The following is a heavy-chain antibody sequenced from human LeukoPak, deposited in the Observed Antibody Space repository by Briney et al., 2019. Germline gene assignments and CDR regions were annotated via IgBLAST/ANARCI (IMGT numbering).Heavy chain of an antibody. CDR2: IHYSGST. CDR1: GGSISSYY. D-gene: IGHD2-21*01. V-gene: IGHV4-59*01. Sequence: SETLSLTCTVSGGSISSYYWGWIRQPPGKGLEWIGYIHYSGSTDYNPSLKSRVTISVDTSKNQFSLKLSSVTAADTAVYYCARDTGDRYFDYWGQGTLVTVSS. CDR3: ARDTGDRYFDY. J-gene: IGHJ4*02.